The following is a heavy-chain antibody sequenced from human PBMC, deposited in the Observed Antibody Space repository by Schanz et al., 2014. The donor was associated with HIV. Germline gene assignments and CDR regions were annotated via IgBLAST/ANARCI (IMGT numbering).Heavy chain of an antibody. V-gene: IGHV3-23*01. CDR3: AREKSDWYLIDYYYYYGMDV. CDR1: GFTFRSYA. Sequence: EVQLLESGGGLVQPGGSLRLTCAASGFTFRSYAMTWVRQAPGKGLDWVSGITGSGVSTYYADSVKGRFTISRDNSKNTLYLQMNSLRAEDTAVYYCAREKSDWYLIDYYYYYGMDVWGQGTTVTVSS. J-gene: IGHJ6*02. D-gene: IGHD2-21*02. CDR2: ITGSGVST.